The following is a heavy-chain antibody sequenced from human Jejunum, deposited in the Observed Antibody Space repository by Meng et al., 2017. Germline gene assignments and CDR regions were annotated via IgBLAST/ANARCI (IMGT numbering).Heavy chain of an antibody. D-gene: IGHD1-14*01. Sequence: SETLSLTCAVSGYFISSGYYWGWIRQPPGKGLEWISSINHSGTTYYKPSLKSRLTTSMDTSKNQFSLRLASVTAADTAIYYCVRDRGDGGTTDFWGQGTLVTVSS. CDR1: GYFISSGYY. CDR3: VRDRGDGGTTDF. V-gene: IGHV4-38-2*02. J-gene: IGHJ4*02. CDR2: INHSGTT.